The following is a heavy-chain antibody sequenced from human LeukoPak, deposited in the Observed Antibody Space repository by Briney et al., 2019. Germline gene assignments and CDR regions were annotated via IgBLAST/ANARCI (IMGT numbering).Heavy chain of an antibody. D-gene: IGHD6-19*01. CDR1: GYTFTSYG. CDR2: ISAYNGNT. J-gene: IGHJ4*02. Sequence: GASVKVSCKASGYTFTSYGISWVRQAPGQGLEWTGWISAYNGNTNYAQKLQGRVTMTTDTSTSTAYMELRSLRSDDTAVYYCARDRSIAVAGTTDYWGQGTLVTVSS. CDR3: ARDRSIAVAGTTDY. V-gene: IGHV1-18*01.